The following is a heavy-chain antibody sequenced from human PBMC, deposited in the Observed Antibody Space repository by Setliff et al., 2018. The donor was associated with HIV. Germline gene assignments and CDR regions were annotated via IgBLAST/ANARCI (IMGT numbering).Heavy chain of an antibody. Sequence: PSETLSLTCTVSGGSIDSGNYDWNWVRQPGGKGLEWIGRIYTRGSTKYSPTFESRVTVSLDTSKNQFSLNLRSVTAADTALYYCVRSGCNGNICYDSRGWLDSWGQGTQVTVSS. CDR1: GGSIDSGNYD. V-gene: IGHV4-61*02. CDR2: IYTRGST. CDR3: VRSGCNGNICYDSRGWLDS. D-gene: IGHD5-12*01. J-gene: IGHJ5*01.